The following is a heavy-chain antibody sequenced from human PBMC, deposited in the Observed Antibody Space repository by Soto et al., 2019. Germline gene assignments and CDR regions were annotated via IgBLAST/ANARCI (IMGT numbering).Heavy chain of an antibody. D-gene: IGHD3-22*01. Sequence: PSETLSLTCGVSGYSITSGFYWGWVRQSPGKGLEWIGSISCSAKTFYNPSLASRLSIAVDTSMNQFSLRLTSVTAADTALYYCTRGAGAPWVRFDSWGQGTLVTVSS. J-gene: IGHJ4*02. CDR2: ISCSAKT. V-gene: IGHV4-38-2*01. CDR1: GYSITSGFY. CDR3: TRGAGAPWVRFDS.